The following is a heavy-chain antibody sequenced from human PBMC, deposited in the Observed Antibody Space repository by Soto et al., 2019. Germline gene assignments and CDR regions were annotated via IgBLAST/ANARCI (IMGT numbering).Heavy chain of an antibody. Sequence: SETLSLTCAVYGGSFSGYYWTWIRQPPGKGLEWIGEINHSGTTNYNPSLKSRVTISVDTSKNQFSLKLTSVTAADTAVYYCARGVQGTTVVNLFDYWGQGTLV. D-gene: IGHD1-1*01. CDR2: INHSGTT. V-gene: IGHV4-34*01. CDR1: GGSFSGYY. J-gene: IGHJ4*02. CDR3: ARGVQGTTVVNLFDY.